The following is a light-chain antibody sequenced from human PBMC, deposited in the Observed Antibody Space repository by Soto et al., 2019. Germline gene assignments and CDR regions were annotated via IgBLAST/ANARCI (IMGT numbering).Light chain of an antibody. Sequence: QSVLTQPRSVSGSPGQSVTISCTGTSRDVGGYNYLSCYQQHPGRAPNVMIYDVSKRPSGVTDRFSGSKSGKTASLTISGLQAEDEADYYCCSYAGSYTYVFGNGTKVTVL. V-gene: IGLV2-11*01. CDR3: CSYAGSYTYV. CDR2: DVS. CDR1: SRDVGGYNY. J-gene: IGLJ1*01.